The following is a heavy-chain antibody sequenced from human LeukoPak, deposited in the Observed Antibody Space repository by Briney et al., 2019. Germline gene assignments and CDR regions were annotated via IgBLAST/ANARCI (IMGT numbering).Heavy chain of an antibody. D-gene: IGHD6-13*01. J-gene: IGHJ4*02. CDR2: ISYDGSNK. CDR1: GFTFSGYA. CDR3: ARDRGQLVNDY. V-gene: IGHV3-30*04. Sequence: GRSLRLSCAASGFTFSGYAMHWVRQAPGKGLEWVAVISYDGSNKYYADSVKGRFTISRDNSKNTLYLQMNSLRAEDTAVYYCARDRGQLVNDYWGQGTPVTVSS.